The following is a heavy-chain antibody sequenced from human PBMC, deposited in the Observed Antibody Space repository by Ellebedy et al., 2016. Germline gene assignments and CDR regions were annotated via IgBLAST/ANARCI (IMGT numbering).Heavy chain of an antibody. CDR2: ISSHGSST. D-gene: IGHD3-3*01. CDR1: GFTFSSYA. CDR3: ARSLYLLDYFDY. V-gene: IGHV3-64*01. Sequence: GGSLRLSCAASGFTFSSYAMHWVRQAPGKGLEYVSTISSHGSSTDYANSVKGRFTISRDNSKNTLFLQMGSLRGEDTAVYYCARSLYLLDYFDYWGQGTLVTVSS. J-gene: IGHJ4*02.